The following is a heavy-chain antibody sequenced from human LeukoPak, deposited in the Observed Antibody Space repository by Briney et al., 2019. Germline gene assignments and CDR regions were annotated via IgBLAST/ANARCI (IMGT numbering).Heavy chain of an antibody. D-gene: IGHD3-10*01. J-gene: IGHJ4*02. Sequence: GGSLRLSCAASGFTFTDHYMSWVRQAPGKGLEWVSYISSSGDIIYYADSVKGRFTSSRDNAKNSLYLQMNSLRAEDTAVYYCTREDKYYASGHWAQGTLVTVSS. CDR2: ISSSGDII. CDR3: TREDKYYASGH. CDR1: GFTFTDHY. V-gene: IGHV3-11*04.